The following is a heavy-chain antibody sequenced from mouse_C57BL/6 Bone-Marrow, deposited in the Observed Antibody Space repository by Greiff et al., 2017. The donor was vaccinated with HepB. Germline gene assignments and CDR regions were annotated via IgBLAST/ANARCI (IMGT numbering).Heavy chain of an antibody. CDR1: GYSFTGYY. D-gene: IGHD4-1*01. CDR3: ARLGTGTYYFDY. Sequence: VQLQQSGPELVKPGASVKISCKASGYSFTGYYMNWVKQSPEKSLEWIREINPSTGGTTYNQKFKAKATLTVDKSSSTAYMQLKSLTSEDSAVYYCARLGTGTYYFDYWGQGTTLTVSS. V-gene: IGHV1-42*01. CDR2: INPSTGGT. J-gene: IGHJ2*01.